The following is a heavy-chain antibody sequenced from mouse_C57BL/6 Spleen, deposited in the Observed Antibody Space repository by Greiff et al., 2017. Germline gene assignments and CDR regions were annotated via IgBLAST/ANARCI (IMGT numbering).Heavy chain of an antibody. D-gene: IGHD4-1*01. V-gene: IGHV5-9-1*02. Sequence: EVQGVESGEGLVKPGGSLKLSCAASGFTFSSYALSWVRQTPEKRLEWVAYLSSGGDYIYYAAPVKGRFTISRDNARNTLYLKMSSLKSEDTAMYYCTRDGTTGVFFDDWGQGTTRTVSS. CDR3: TRDGTTGVFFDD. CDR1: GFTFSSYA. J-gene: IGHJ2*01. CDR2: LSSGGDYI.